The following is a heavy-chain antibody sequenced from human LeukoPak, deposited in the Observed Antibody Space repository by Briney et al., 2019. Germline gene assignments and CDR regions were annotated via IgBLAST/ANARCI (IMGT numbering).Heavy chain of an antibody. V-gene: IGHV3-33*01. CDR1: GFTFSSYG. CDR3: AREGGSYQHFDY. D-gene: IGHD1-26*01. Sequence: PGRSLRLSCAASGFTFSSYGMHWVRQAPGKGLEWVAVIWYDGSNKYYADSVKGRFTISRDNSKNTLYLQMNSLRAEDTAVYYCAREGGSYQHFDYWGQGTLVTVSS. CDR2: IWYDGSNK. J-gene: IGHJ4*02.